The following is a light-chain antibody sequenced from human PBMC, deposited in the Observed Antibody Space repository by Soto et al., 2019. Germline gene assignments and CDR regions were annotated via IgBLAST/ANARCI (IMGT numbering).Light chain of an antibody. CDR1: QSLSRN. CDR2: AAS. CDR3: QQYDNWRWT. Sequence: EIVMTQSPATLSVSPGERATLSCRASQSLSRNLAWYQQKPGQAPRLLIYAASTRATGIPARFSGSGSGTEFTLTISSLQSEDFAVYYCQQYDNWRWTFGQGTKVEIK. J-gene: IGKJ1*01. V-gene: IGKV3-15*01.